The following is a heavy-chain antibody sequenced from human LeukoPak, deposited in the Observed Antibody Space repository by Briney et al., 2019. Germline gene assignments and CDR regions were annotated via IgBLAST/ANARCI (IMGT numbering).Heavy chain of an antibody. V-gene: IGHV4-30-4*01. D-gene: IGHD2-15*01. J-gene: IGHJ6*04. Sequence: SQTLSLTCTVSGGSISSGDYYWSWIRQPPGKGLEWIGYIYYSGSTYYNPSLKSRVTISVDTSKNQFSLKLSSVTAADTAVYYCARGVPPTPYYYYGMDVWGKGTTVTVSS. CDR3: ARGVPPTPYYYYGMDV. CDR1: GGSISSGDYY. CDR2: IYYSGST.